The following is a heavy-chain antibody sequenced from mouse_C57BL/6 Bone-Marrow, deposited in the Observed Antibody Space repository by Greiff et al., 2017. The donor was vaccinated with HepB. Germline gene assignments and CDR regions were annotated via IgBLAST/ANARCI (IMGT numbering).Heavy chain of an antibody. D-gene: IGHD1-1*01. CDR1: GYAFSSSW. J-gene: IGHJ2*01. V-gene: IGHV1-82*01. CDR2: IYPGDGDT. CDR3: TRSPLITTVVATYYFDY. Sequence: VQLQQSGPELVKPGASVKISCKASGYAFSSSWMNWVKQRPGKGLEWIGRIYPGDGDTNYNGKFKGKATLTADKSSSTAYRQLSSLTSEDSAVYFCTRSPLITTVVATYYFDYWGQGTTLTVSS.